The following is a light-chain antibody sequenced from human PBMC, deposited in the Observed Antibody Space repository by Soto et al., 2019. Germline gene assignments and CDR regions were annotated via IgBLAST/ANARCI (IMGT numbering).Light chain of an antibody. CDR3: QQYDDWQT. J-gene: IGKJ1*01. CDR1: QSVSNNY. Sequence: EIVLTQSPGTLSLSPGERATLSCRASQSVSNNYLAWYQQKPGQAPRLLIYGASNRATGIPDRFSGSGSGTDFTLTISRLEPEDFAVYYCQQYDDWQTFGQGTKVDIK. V-gene: IGKV3-20*01. CDR2: GAS.